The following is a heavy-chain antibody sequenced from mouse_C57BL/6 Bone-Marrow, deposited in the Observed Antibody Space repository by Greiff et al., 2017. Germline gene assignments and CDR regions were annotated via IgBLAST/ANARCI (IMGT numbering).Heavy chain of an antibody. CDR3: ARYDYDGNYFDY. J-gene: IGHJ2*01. Sequence: VQLHRSGADLMKPGASVTLSCKAPAYTFPGYWIGWLKQRPGHGLEWIGEILPGSGSTNYNEKFKGKATFTADTSSTTAYMQLSSLTTEDSAIYYCARYDYDGNYFDYWGQGTTLTVSS. V-gene: IGHV1-9*01. CDR1: AYTFPGYW. D-gene: IGHD2-4*01. CDR2: ILPGSGST.